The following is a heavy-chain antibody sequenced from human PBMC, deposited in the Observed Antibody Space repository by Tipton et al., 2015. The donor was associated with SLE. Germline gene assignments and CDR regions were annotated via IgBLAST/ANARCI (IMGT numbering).Heavy chain of an antibody. V-gene: IGHV4-31*03. CDR3: ARALEYDYGGNFHHFDY. D-gene: IGHD4-23*01. CDR1: GASISSGPYY. Sequence: TLSLTCTVSGASISSGPYYWSWLRQHPGMGLEWIGYIYYSGVTYYNPSLESRVTISVDTSKSQFSLQLNSVTAADTAVYYCARALEYDYGGNFHHFDYWGLGTLVTVSS. J-gene: IGHJ4*02. CDR2: IYYSGVT.